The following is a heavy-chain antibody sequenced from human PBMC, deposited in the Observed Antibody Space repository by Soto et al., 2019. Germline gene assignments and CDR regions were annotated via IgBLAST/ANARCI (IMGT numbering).Heavy chain of an antibody. V-gene: IGHV4-39*07. J-gene: IGHJ1*01. CDR3: ARVKITMVRGVIIPEYFQH. CDR2: IYYSGST. Sequence: PSETLSLTCTVSGGSISSGSYYWGWIRQPPGRGLEWIGSIYYSGSTYYNPSLKSRVTISVDTSKNQISLKLSSVTAADTAVYYCARVKITMVRGVIIPEYFQHWGQGTLVTVSS. D-gene: IGHD3-10*01. CDR1: GGSISSGSYY.